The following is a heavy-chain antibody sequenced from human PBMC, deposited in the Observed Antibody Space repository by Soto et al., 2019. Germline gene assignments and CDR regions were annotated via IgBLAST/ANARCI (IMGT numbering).Heavy chain of an antibody. CDR2: IIPIFGTA. V-gene: IGHV1-69*13. CDR1: GGTFSSYA. D-gene: IGHD6-19*01. CDR3: ARELSIAVAGTDYYYYGMDV. Sequence: ASVKVSCKASGGTFSSYAISWVRQAPGQGLEWMGGIIPIFGTANYAQKFQGRVTITADESTSTAYMELSSLRSEDTAVYYCARELSIAVAGTDYYYYGMDVWGQGTTVTV. J-gene: IGHJ6*02.